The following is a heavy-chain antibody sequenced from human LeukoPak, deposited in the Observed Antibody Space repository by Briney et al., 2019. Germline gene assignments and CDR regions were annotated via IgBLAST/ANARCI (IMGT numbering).Heavy chain of an antibody. V-gene: IGHV4-4*07. D-gene: IGHD6-13*01. J-gene: IGHJ2*01. Sequence: SETLSLTCTVSGGSISSYYWSWIRQPAGKGLEWIGRIDTSGNTNYKPSLKSRVTMSVDTSKKQFSLNLSSVTAADTAVYYCARVSSSWYQDWYFDLWGRGTLVTVSS. CDR2: IDTSGNT. CDR3: ARVSSSWYQDWYFDL. CDR1: GGSISSYY.